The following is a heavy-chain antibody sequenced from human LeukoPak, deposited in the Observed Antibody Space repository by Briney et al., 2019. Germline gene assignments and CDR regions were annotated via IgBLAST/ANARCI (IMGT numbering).Heavy chain of an antibody. CDR2: INHSGST. Sequence: PSETLSLTCAVYGGSFSGYYWSWIRQPPGKGLEWIGEINHSGSTNYNPSLKSRVTISVDTSKNQFSLKLSSVTAADTAVYYCARGYSVTDRMQLRNYYYYGMDVWGQGTTVTVSS. V-gene: IGHV4-34*01. D-gene: IGHD5-18*01. CDR3: ARGYSVTDRMQLRNYYYYGMDV. J-gene: IGHJ6*02. CDR1: GGSFSGYY.